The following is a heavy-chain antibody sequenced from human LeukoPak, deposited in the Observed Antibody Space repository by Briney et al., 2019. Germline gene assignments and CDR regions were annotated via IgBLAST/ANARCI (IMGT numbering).Heavy chain of an antibody. J-gene: IGHJ1*01. D-gene: IGHD1-26*01. V-gene: IGHV1-46*02. CDR2: INPSDDST. CDR1: GYTFNSSY. Sequence: ASVKVSCKASGYTFNSSYMHWVRQAPGQGLEWMGIINPSDDSTRYAQKFQGRVTMTTDTSTSTAYMELRSLRSDDTAVYYCAREEDSGSYYKYFQHWGQGTLVTVSS. CDR3: AREEDSGSYYKYFQH.